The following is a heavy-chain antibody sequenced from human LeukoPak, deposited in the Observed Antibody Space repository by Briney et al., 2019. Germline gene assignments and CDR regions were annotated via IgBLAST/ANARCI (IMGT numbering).Heavy chain of an antibody. D-gene: IGHD5-24*01. CDR3: ARGSPVEAFDI. Sequence: TLSLTCIVSGGSINSGDYHWSWIRLPAGKGLEGFGRIYITVSTNYNASLKSRDTMSVDTSKNQFSLRLNSMTAADTAVYYCARGSPVEAFDIWGQGTMVTVYS. CDR1: GGSINSGDYH. J-gene: IGHJ3*02. V-gene: IGHV4-61*02. CDR2: IYITVST.